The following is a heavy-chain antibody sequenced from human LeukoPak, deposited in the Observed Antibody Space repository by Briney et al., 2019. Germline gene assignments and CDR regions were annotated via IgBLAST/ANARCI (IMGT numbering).Heavy chain of an antibody. V-gene: IGHV1-46*01. CDR1: GYTFTSYY. Sequence: ASVKVSCKASGYTFTSYYIHWVRQAPGQGPEWKGIINPSGGSTRYAQKLQGRVTMTRDTSTSTVYMELSSLRSEDTAVYYCARDTVMVNIHMDVWGQGTTVTVSS. CDR3: ARDTVMVNIHMDV. CDR2: INPSGGST. D-gene: IGHD5-18*01. J-gene: IGHJ6*02.